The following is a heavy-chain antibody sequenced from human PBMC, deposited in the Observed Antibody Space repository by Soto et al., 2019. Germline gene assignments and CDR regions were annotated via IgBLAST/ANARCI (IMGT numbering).Heavy chain of an antibody. D-gene: IGHD6-19*01. J-gene: IGHJ6*01. CDR2: ISWNSGSI. CDR1: GFTFDDYA. CDR3: AKAVAANFNDYYGMDV. V-gene: IGHV3-9*01. Sequence: EVQLVESGGGLVQPGRSLRLSCAASGFTFDDYAMHWVRQAPGKGLEWVSGISWNSGSIGYADSVKGRFTISRDNAKNSLYLQMNSLRAEDTALYYCAKAVAANFNDYYGMDVW.